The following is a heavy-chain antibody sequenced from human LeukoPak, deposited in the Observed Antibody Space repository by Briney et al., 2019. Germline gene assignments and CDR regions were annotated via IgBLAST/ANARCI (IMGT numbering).Heavy chain of an antibody. Sequence: SETLSLTCAVYGGSFSGYYWSWIRQPPGKGLEWIGEINHSGSTNYNPSLKSRVTISVDTSKNQFSLKLSSVTAADTAVYYCARGGIRGWYGPDAFDIWGQGTMVTVSS. CDR2: INHSGST. CDR3: ARGGIRGWYGPDAFDI. D-gene: IGHD6-19*01. V-gene: IGHV4-34*01. J-gene: IGHJ3*02. CDR1: GGSFSGYY.